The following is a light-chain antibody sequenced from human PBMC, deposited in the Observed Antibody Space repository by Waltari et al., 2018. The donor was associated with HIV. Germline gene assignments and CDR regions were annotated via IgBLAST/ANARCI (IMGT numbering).Light chain of an antibody. CDR3: SSYGGSNNLL. CDR1: SPNIGRNN. V-gene: IGLV1-44*01. CDR2: SND. J-gene: IGLJ2*01. Sequence: QSVLTQPPSASGTPGQRVTITCSGGSPNIGRNNVYWYQHFPGTAPKLLIFSNDQRPSGVPDRFSGSKSGNAASLTVSGLQTEDEADYYCSSYGGSNNLLFGGGTKLTVL.